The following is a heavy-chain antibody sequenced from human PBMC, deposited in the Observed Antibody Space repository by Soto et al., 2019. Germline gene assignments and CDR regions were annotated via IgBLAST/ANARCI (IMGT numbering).Heavy chain of an antibody. CDR3: ERDNARGDYSIDY. Sequence: EVQLVEPGGGLVKPGGSLRLSCAASGFTFSSYSMNWVRQAPGKGLEWVSSISSSSSYIYYADSVKGRFTISRDNAKNSLYLQMNSLRAEDTAVYYCERDNARGDYSIDYWGQGTLVTVSS. D-gene: IGHD4-17*01. V-gene: IGHV3-21*01. CDR1: GFTFSSYS. J-gene: IGHJ4*02. CDR2: ISSSSSYI.